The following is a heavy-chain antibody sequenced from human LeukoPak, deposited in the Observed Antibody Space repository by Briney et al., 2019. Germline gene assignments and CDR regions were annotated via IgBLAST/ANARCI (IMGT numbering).Heavy chain of an antibody. CDR2: LIGSSGST. CDR3: AKGAYDYIEIAYFDS. CDR1: GLAFSDYW. J-gene: IGHJ4*02. Sequence: GGSLRLSCAASGLAFSDYWMSWVRQAPGKGLEWVSVLIGSSGSTDYADSVKGRFTMSRDISKNTLFLQMNSLRAENTAIYYCAKGAYDYIEIAYFDSWGQGTLVTVSS. V-gene: IGHV3-23*01. D-gene: IGHD5-12*01.